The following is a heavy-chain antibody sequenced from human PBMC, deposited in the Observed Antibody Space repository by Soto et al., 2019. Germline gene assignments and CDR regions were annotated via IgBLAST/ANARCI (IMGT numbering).Heavy chain of an antibody. CDR3: AREWYSGYDRYYYGMDV. CDR1: GYTFTSYD. CDR2: MNPNSGNT. D-gene: IGHD5-12*01. Sequence: QVQLVQSGAEVKKPGASVKVSCKASGYTFTSYDINWVRQATGQGLEWMGWMNPNSGNTGYAQKFQGRVTMTRNTSISTAYMELSSLRSEDTAVYYCAREWYSGYDRYYYGMDVWGQGTTVTVSS. V-gene: IGHV1-8*01. J-gene: IGHJ6*02.